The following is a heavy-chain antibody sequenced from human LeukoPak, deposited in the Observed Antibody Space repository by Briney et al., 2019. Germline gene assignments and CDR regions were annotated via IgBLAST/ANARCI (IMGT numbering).Heavy chain of an antibody. CDR3: AGPNYDSSGYYDYDAFDI. D-gene: IGHD3-22*01. CDR2: INHSGST. CDR1: GGSFSGYY. V-gene: IGHV4-34*01. Sequence: SETLSLTCAVYGGSFSGYYWSWIRQPPGKGLEWIGEINHSGSTNYNPSLKSRVTISVDTSKNQFSLKLSSVTAADTAVYYCAGPNYDSSGYYDYDAFDIWGQGTMVTVSS. J-gene: IGHJ3*02.